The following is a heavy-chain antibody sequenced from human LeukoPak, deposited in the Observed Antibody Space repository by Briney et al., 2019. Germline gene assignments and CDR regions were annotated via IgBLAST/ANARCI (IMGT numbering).Heavy chain of an antibody. CDR3: ARDSAPERGYYYYGMDV. Sequence: GASVKVSCKASGYTFTSYYMHWVRQPPGQGLEWMGIINPSGGSTSYAQKFQGRITMSRDTSTSTVYMELSSLRSEDTAVYYCARDSAPERGYYYYGMDVWGQGTTVTVSS. D-gene: IGHD3-10*01. CDR1: GYTFTSYY. J-gene: IGHJ6*02. V-gene: IGHV1-46*01. CDR2: INPSGGST.